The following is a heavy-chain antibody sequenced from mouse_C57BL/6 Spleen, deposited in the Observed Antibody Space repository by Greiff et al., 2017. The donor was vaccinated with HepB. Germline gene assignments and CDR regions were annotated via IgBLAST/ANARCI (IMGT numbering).Heavy chain of an antibody. CDR3: TVYYGSSLAWFAY. V-gene: IGHV14-4*01. CDR2: IDPENGDT. D-gene: IGHD1-1*01. J-gene: IGHJ3*01. Sequence: VQLQQSGAELVRPGASVKLSCTASGFNIKDDYMHWVKQRPDQGLEWIGWIDPENGDTEYASKFQGKATITADTSSNTAYLQLSSLTSEDTAVYYCTVYYGSSLAWFAYWGQGTLVTVSA. CDR1: GFNIKDDY.